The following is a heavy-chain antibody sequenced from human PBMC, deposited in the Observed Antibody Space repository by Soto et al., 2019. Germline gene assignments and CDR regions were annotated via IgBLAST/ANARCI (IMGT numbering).Heavy chain of an antibody. V-gene: IGHV3-48*03. CDR1: GFTFSSYE. J-gene: IGHJ4*02. D-gene: IGHD1-20*01. CDR3: ARSSTYNWNMVGKFDY. Sequence: PGGSLRLSCAASGFTFSSYEMNWVRQAPGKGLEWVSYISSSGSTIYYADSVKGRFTISRDNAKNSLYLQMNSLRAEDTAVYYCARSSTYNWNMVGKFDYWGQGTLVTVSS. CDR2: ISSSGSTI.